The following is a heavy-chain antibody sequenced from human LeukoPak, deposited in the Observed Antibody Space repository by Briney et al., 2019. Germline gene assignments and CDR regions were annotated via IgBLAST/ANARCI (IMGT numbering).Heavy chain of an antibody. CDR2: IYYSGST. D-gene: IGHD6-19*01. CDR3: ARDPGYSSGWRDWFDP. Sequence: SETLSLTCTVSGGSIFSGDYYWTWIRQPPGKGLEWIGNIYYSGSTNYNPSLKSRVTISVDTSKNQFSLKLSSVTAADTAVYYCARDPGYSSGWRDWFDPWGQGTLVTVSS. J-gene: IGHJ5*02. CDR1: GGSIFSGDYY. V-gene: IGHV4-61*08.